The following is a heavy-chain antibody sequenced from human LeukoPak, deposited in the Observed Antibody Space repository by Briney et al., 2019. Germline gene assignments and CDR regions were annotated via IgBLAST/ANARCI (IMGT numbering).Heavy chain of an antibody. Sequence: ASVKVSCKASGYTFTSYGISWVRQAPGQGLEWMGGIIPFFGTANYAQKFQGRVTITADKSTSTAYMELSSLRSEDTAVYYCAGAPGQSTVTTLGWFDPWGQGTLVTVSS. V-gene: IGHV1-69*06. D-gene: IGHD4-17*01. CDR3: AGAPGQSTVTTLGWFDP. J-gene: IGHJ5*02. CDR2: IIPFFGTA. CDR1: GYTFTSYG.